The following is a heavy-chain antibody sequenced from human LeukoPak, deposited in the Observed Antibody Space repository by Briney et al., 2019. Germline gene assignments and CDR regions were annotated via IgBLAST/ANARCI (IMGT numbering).Heavy chain of an antibody. J-gene: IGHJ4*02. CDR3: ARGGPGYTGYETL. Sequence: GGSLRLSCAASGFIFSDYYMSWIRQAPGKGLEWLSYISSSGGTIYYADSVQGRFTISRDNAKNSLYLQMNSLRAEDTAVYYCARGGPGYTGYETLWGQGTLVTVSS. D-gene: IGHD5-12*01. CDR1: GFIFSDYY. CDR2: ISSSGGTI. V-gene: IGHV3-11*01.